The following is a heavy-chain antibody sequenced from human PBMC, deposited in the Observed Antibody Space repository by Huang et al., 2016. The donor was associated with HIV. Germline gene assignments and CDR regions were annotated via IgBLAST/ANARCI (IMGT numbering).Heavy chain of an antibody. V-gene: IGHV4-30-2*01. Sequence: QLQLQESGSRLVRPSETLSLTCAVSGGPTISSGYSWSWIRQPPGKGLEWIGYIYHSGTASYNPSLKSRVTMSVETSKDLFSLKLTSVTAADTAVYYWARDIYSSGWHAFDTWGQGTMVTVSS. CDR3: ARDIYSSGWHAFDT. D-gene: IGHD6-19*01. J-gene: IGHJ3*02. CDR1: GGPTISSGYS. CDR2: IYHSGTA.